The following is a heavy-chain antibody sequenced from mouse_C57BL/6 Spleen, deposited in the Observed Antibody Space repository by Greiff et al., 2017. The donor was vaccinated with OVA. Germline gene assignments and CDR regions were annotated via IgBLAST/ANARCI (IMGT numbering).Heavy chain of an antibody. V-gene: IGHV5-17*01. D-gene: IGHD2-4*01. CDR3: AWLYDYDGGFFAY. J-gene: IGHJ3*01. Sequence: EVMLVESGGGLVKPGGSLKLSCAASGFTFSDYGMHWVRQTPEKGLEWVAYINSGSSTIYYADTVKGRFTISRDNAKNTLFLQIAGLGAEDTAMYYSAWLYDYDGGFFAYWGKGTLVTVSA. CDR2: INSGSSTI. CDR1: GFTFSDYG.